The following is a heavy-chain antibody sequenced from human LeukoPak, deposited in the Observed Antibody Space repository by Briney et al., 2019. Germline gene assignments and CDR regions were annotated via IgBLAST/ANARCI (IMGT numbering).Heavy chain of an antibody. D-gene: IGHD6-13*01. V-gene: IGHV3-9*01. J-gene: IGHJ4*02. CDR3: AKGFDSSSWNFDY. Sequence: PGGSLRLSCAASGFTFDDYAMHWVRQAPGKGLEWVSGISWNSGSIGYADSVKGRFTISRDNAKNSLYLQMNSLRAEDTALYYCAKGFDSSSWNFDYWGQGTLVTVSS. CDR1: GFTFDDYA. CDR2: ISWNSGSI.